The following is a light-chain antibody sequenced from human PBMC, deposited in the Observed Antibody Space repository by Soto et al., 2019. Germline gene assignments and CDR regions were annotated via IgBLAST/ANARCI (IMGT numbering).Light chain of an antibody. V-gene: IGLV2-8*01. CDR2: EVN. CDR3: QSFDSSLSSWV. J-gene: IGLJ3*02. Sequence: QSALTQPPSASGSPGQSVTISCTGTSSDIGGYNSVSWYQQHPGKAPRLMIYEVNKRPSGVPDRFSGSKSGTSASLAITGLQAEDEADYYCQSFDSSLSSWVFGGGTKLTVL. CDR1: SSDIGGYNS.